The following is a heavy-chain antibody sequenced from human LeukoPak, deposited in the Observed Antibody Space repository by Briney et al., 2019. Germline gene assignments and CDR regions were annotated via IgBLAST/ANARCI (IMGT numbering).Heavy chain of an antibody. CDR2: ISGSSSYI. V-gene: IGHV3-21*01. CDR1: GFTFSRYG. Sequence: GGSLRLSCAASGFTFSRYGMNWVRQAPGQGLEGVSCISGSSSYIYYADSVKGRVTISREKAKNSPYLQMNSLRAEDTAVYYCARETAGKQTDSYHYYGMDLWGKGPTVTVSS. CDR3: ARETAGKQTDSYHYYGMDL. J-gene: IGHJ6*04. D-gene: IGHD3/OR15-3a*01.